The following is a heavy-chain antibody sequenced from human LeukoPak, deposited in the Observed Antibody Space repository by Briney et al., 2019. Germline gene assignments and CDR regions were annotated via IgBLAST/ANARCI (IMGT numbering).Heavy chain of an antibody. CDR2: IGSGGRTK. J-gene: IGHJ3*02. CDR1: RFNLGQYW. D-gene: IGHD1-26*01. CDR3: AREKWDEDAFDM. V-gene: IGHV3-74*01. Sequence: GGSPRLSCAASRFNLGQYWMHWVRQVPGKGLVWVSRIGSGGRTKNYADSVRGRFTISRDNARNTLYLQMNSLRAEDTAVYYCAREKWDEDAFDMWGQGTMVTVSS.